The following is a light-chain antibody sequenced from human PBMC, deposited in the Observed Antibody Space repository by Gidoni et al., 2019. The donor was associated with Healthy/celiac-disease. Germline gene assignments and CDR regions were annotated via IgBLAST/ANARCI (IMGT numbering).Light chain of an antibody. Sequence: DIQMTQSPSSLSASVGDRVTITCQASQDISNYLKWYQQKPGKAPKLLIYDASNLETGVPSRFSGSGSGTDFTFTISSLQPEDIATYYCQQYDNLPRTFGQGTKLEIK. V-gene: IGKV1-33*01. CDR2: DAS. J-gene: IGKJ2*01. CDR1: QDISNY. CDR3: QQYDNLPRT.